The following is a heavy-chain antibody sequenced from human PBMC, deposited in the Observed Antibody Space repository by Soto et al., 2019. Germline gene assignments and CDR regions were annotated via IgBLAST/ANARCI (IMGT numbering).Heavy chain of an antibody. Sequence: QVQLVESGGGVVQPGRSLRLSCAASRFTFSTYAMHWVRQAPGKGLEWVAVISYDGTKTFCADSVRGRFTTSRDNSKNTLYLQMNSLRAEDTAVYFCAREMVAPEGHYYGLDVWGQGTTVTVSS. CDR3: AREMVAPEGHYYGLDV. CDR1: RFTFSTYA. D-gene: IGHD2-15*01. CDR2: ISYDGTKT. J-gene: IGHJ6*02. V-gene: IGHV3-30-3*01.